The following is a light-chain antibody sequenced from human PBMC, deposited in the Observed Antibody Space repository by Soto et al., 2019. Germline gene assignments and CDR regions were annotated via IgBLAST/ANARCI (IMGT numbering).Light chain of an antibody. CDR1: QSVTNSY. V-gene: IGKV3-11*01. CDR2: DAS. Sequence: EIVLTQSPDTLSLSPGEGATLSXRASQSVTNSYLAWYQQKPGQAPRLLIYDASVRATGTPARFSGSGSGTAFTLTISSLEPEDFALYYCQQRSTWPTFGQGTRLEI. J-gene: IGKJ5*01. CDR3: QQRSTWPT.